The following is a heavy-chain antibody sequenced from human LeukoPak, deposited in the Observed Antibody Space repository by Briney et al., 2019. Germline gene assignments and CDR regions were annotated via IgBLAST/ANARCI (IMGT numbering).Heavy chain of an antibody. Sequence: GGSLRLSCAASGFTFSSYGMHWVRQAPGKGLEWVAVIWYDGSNIYYADSVKGRFTISGDNSKNTLYLQMDSLRAEDTAVYYCARDRGRGSSHNDYWGQGILVTVSS. CDR3: ARDRGRGSSHNDY. CDR2: IWYDGSNI. J-gene: IGHJ4*02. D-gene: IGHD2-15*01. V-gene: IGHV3-33*01. CDR1: GFTFSSYG.